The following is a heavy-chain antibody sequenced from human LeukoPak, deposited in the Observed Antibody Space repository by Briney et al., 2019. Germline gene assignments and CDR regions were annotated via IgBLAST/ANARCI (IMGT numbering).Heavy chain of an antibody. CDR2: ISAYNGNT. J-gene: IGHJ4*02. V-gene: IGHV1-18*01. D-gene: IGHD3-22*01. CDR3: ARDERAGSSGYSFFDY. CDR1: GYTFTSYG. Sequence: ASVKVSCKASGYTFTSYGISWVRQAPGQGLEWMGWISAYNGNTNYAQKLQGRVTMTTDTSTSTAYMELRSLRSDDTAVYYCARDERAGSSGYSFFDYWGQGTLVTVSS.